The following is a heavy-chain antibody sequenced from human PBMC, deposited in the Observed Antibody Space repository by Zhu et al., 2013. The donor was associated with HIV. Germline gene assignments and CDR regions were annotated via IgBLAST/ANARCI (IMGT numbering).Heavy chain of an antibody. CDR2: IIPLFGTS. J-gene: IGHJ5*02. D-gene: IGHD6-19*01. CDR1: GVTFNRYA. V-gene: IGHV1-69*06. Sequence: QVQLVQSGPEVKKPGSSVKVSCKASGVTFNRYAISWVRQVPGRGLEWMGGIIPLFGTSNFAQKFQGRVTITADKSTSTVHMELRRLRSEDTAVYYCARDGAVAAMGDWFDPGAREPWSPSPQ. CDR3: ARDGAVAAMGDWFDP.